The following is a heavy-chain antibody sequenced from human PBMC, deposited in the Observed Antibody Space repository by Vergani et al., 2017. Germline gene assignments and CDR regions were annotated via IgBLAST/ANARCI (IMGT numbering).Heavy chain of an antibody. D-gene: IGHD1-26*01. CDR2: IQSKTDGGTT. CDR1: GFTFSNAW. CDR3: TTDHYSGSYCGY. J-gene: IGHJ4*02. V-gene: IGHV3-15*01. Sequence: EVQLVESGGGLVKPGGSLRLSCAASGFTFSNAWMSWVRQAPGKGLEWVGRIQSKTDGGTTDYAAPLKGRFTSSRDDSKNTLYLQMNSLKTEDTAVYYCTTDHYSGSYCGYWGQGTLVTVSS.